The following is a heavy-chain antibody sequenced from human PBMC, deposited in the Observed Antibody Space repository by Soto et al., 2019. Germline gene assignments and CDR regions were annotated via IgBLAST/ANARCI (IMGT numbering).Heavy chain of an antibody. Sequence: QVQLVQSGAEVKKPGASVKVSCTASGYTFTSYAMHWVRQAPGQRLEWMGWINAGNGNTKYSQKFQGRGTITRDTSASTAYMELSSLRSEDTAVYYCARVRVRGVVVAAYFDYWGQGTLVTVSS. D-gene: IGHD2-15*01. J-gene: IGHJ4*02. CDR2: INAGNGNT. V-gene: IGHV1-3*01. CDR1: GYTFTSYA. CDR3: ARVRVRGVVVAAYFDY.